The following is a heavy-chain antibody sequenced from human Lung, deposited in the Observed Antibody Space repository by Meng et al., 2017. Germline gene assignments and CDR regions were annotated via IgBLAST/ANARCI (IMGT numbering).Heavy chain of an antibody. CDR2: INPKSGDT. Sequence: QVHLVQCGAEVKKPGASVKVSCKASGYTFPDYWLHWVRRAPGQGLEWMGRINPKSGDTHYAQRFQGRVTMTGDTSISTAYMELSGLRSDDTAMYYCARDEDISAAGKLFGDYWGQGTLVTVSS. CDR3: ARDEDISAAGKLFGDY. V-gene: IGHV1-2*06. D-gene: IGHD6-13*01. J-gene: IGHJ4*02. CDR1: GYTFPDYW.